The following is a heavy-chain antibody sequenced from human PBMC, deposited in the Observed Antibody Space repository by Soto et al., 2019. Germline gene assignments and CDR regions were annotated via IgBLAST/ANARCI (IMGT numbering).Heavy chain of an antibody. Sequence: PSETLSLTCTVSGGSISSYYWSWIRQPPGKGLEWIGYIYYSGSTNYNPSLKSRVTISVDTSKNQFSLKLSSVTAADTAVYYCARAEYYDFWSGYLWGQGTLVTVSS. V-gene: IGHV4-59*01. CDR2: IYYSGST. D-gene: IGHD3-3*01. CDR1: GGSISSYY. J-gene: IGHJ4*02. CDR3: ARAEYYDFWSGYL.